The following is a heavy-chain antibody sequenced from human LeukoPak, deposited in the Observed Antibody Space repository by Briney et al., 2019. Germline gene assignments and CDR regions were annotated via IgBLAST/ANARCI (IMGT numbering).Heavy chain of an antibody. J-gene: IGHJ4*02. CDR1: GDSISSSYW. V-gene: IGHV4-4*02. CDR3: ARDYCSDGSCYPTYDY. Sequence: SETLSLTCTVSGDSISSSYWWSWVRQPPGKGLEWIGKISPVGSTNYNPSLKSRVTISVDKSNNQLSLKLTSATAADTAIYYCARDYCSDGSCYPTYDYWGQGTLVTVSA. CDR2: ISPVGST. D-gene: IGHD2-15*01.